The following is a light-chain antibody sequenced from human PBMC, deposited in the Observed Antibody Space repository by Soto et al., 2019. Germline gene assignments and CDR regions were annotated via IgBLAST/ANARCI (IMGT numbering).Light chain of an antibody. CDR1: QSVSSTY. CDR2: GAS. Sequence: IVLTQSPGTLSLSPGERATLSCRASQSVSSTYLAWYQQKPGQAPRLLIYGASSRATGIPDRFSGSGSGTDFTLNISRLEPEDVAVYYCQQYGSSPYTFGQGAKLEIK. CDR3: QQYGSSPYT. V-gene: IGKV3-20*01. J-gene: IGKJ2*01.